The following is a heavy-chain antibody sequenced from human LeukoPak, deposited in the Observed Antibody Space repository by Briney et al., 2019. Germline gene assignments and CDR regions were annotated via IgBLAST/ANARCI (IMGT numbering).Heavy chain of an antibody. CDR1: GGTFSSYA. V-gene: IGHV1-69*05. J-gene: IGHJ6*03. CDR2: IIPIFGTA. CDR3: ATRGYSGYDRYYYYYMDV. Sequence: ASVKVSCKASGGTFSSYAISWVRQAPGQGLEWMGGIIPIFGTANYAQKFQGRVTITTDESTSTAYMEPSSLRSEDTAVYYCATRGYSGYDRYYYYYMDVGGKGTTVTVSS. D-gene: IGHD5-12*01.